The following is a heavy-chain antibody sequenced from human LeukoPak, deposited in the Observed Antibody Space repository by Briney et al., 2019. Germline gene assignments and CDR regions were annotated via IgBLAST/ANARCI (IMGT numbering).Heavy chain of an antibody. Sequence: GGSLRLSCAASGFTFSNYWMHWVRQAPGKGLVWVSRIISSDSTTTYADSVKALFTISRDSAKNTLYLKMNTLRAEDTAIYFCARGGFTGTSCPYFDYWGQGTLVTVSS. CDR3: ARGGFTGTSCPYFDY. CDR1: GFTFSNYW. CDR2: IISSDSTT. V-gene: IGHV3-74*01. J-gene: IGHJ4*02. D-gene: IGHD2-2*01.